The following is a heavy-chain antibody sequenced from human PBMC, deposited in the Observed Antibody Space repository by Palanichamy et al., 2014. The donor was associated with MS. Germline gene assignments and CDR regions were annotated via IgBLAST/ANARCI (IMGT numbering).Heavy chain of an antibody. D-gene: IGHD6-19*01. Sequence: EVQLLESGGGLVQPGGSLRLSCVGSGFTFASYAMSWVRQAPGRGLEWVSAISGSGGSTYYADSVKGRFTISRDNSKNTLYLQMVSLRAEDTAVYYCAKDRLGTGWYPAGDYWGQGTLVTVS. CDR2: ISGSGGST. CDR3: AKDRLGTGWYPAGDY. J-gene: IGHJ4*02. CDR1: GFTFASYA. V-gene: IGHV3-23*01.